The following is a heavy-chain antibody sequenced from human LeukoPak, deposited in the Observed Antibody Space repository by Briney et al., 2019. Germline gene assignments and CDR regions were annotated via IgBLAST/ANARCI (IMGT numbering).Heavy chain of an antibody. J-gene: IGHJ4*02. CDR2: INPSGGST. CDR3: ARDRYCSSTSCYTNTLFDY. Sequence: ASVKVSCKASGYTFTSYYMHWVRQAPGQGLEWMGIINPSGGSTSYAQKFQGRVTMTRDTSTSTVYMELSSLRSDDTAVYYCARDRYCSSTSCYTNTLFDYWGQGTLVTVSS. CDR1: GYTFTSYY. V-gene: IGHV1-46*01. D-gene: IGHD2-2*02.